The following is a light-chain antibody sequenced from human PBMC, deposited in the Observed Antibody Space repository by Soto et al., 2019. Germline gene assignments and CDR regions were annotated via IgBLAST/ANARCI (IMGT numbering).Light chain of an antibody. V-gene: IGKV3-11*01. J-gene: IGKJ5*01. CDR2: EAT. CDR3: QHRLRWSIT. CDR1: ESVGDY. Sequence: DIVLTQSPDTLSVSPGERATLSCRASESVGDYLAWYQQKPGQAPRLLIYEATNRATGVPARFSGSGSGPDYTLTISRLEPEDFAVYYCQHRLRWSITYGQGTRLEIK.